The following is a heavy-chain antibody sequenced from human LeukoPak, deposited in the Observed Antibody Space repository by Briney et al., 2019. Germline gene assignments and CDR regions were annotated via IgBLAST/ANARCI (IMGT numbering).Heavy chain of an antibody. Sequence: AGGSLRLSCAASGFTFSSYAMHWVRQAPGKGLEWVAVISYDGSNKYHADSVKGRFTISRDNSKNTLYLQMNSLRAEDTAVYYCARVFYGSAYYFDYWGQGTLVTVSS. J-gene: IGHJ4*02. V-gene: IGHV3-30-3*01. CDR2: ISYDGSNK. D-gene: IGHD3-10*01. CDR3: ARVFYGSAYYFDY. CDR1: GFTFSSYA.